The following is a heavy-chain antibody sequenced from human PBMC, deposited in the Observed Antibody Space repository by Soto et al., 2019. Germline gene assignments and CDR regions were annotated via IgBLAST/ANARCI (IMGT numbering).Heavy chain of an antibody. CDR1: GFTFSSYS. D-gene: IGHD4-17*01. V-gene: IGHV3-48*01. CDR2: ISSSSSTI. CDR3: ARPYGDYLPSNYDY. Sequence: GGSLRLSCAASGFTFSSYSMNWVRQAPGKGLEWVSYISSSSSTIYYADSVKGRFTISRDNAKNSLYLQMNSLRAEDTAVYYCARPYGDYLPSNYDYWGQGTLVTVSS. J-gene: IGHJ4*02.